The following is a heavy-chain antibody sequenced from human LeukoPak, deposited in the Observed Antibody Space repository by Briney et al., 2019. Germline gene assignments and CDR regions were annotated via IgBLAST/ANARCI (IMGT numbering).Heavy chain of an antibody. Sequence: PGGSLRLSCAASGFTFSSYSMNWVRQAPGKGLEWVSSISSRSSYIYYADSVKGRFTISRDNAKNSLYLQMNSLRAEDTAVYYCARDLRAVAEQYYYYGMDVWGQGTTATVSS. CDR3: ARDLRAVAEQYYYYGMDV. CDR1: GFTFSSYS. D-gene: IGHD6-19*01. J-gene: IGHJ6*02. CDR2: ISSRSSYI. V-gene: IGHV3-21*01.